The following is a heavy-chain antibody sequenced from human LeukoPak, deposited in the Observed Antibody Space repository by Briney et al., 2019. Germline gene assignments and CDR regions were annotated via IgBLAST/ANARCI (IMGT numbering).Heavy chain of an antibody. V-gene: IGHV4-39*01. CDR1: GGSISSSSYY. CDR2: IYYSGST. Sequence: SETLSLTCTVSGGSISSSSYYWGWIRQPPGKGLEWIGSIYYSGSTYYNPSLKSRVTISVDTSKNQFSLKLSSVTAADTAVYYCARGVSPMVRGPRPNYYYYYGMDVWGQGTTVTVSS. CDR3: ARGVSPMVRGPRPNYYYYYGMDV. D-gene: IGHD3-10*01. J-gene: IGHJ6*02.